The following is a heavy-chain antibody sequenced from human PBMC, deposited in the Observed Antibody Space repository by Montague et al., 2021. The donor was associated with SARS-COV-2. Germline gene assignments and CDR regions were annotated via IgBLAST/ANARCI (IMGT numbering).Heavy chain of an antibody. V-gene: IGHV4-34*01. CDR1: GGSFSGYY. Sequence: SETLSLTCAVYGGSFSGYYWTWIRQSPWKGLEWIAEINHSGTTNYNFNPSLRSRVTISVDTSKSQFSLKLSSMTAADTGVYYCARWDPQTLTLIGLRGKSASDYWGQGTLVTVSS. CDR3: ARWDPQTLTLIGLRGKSASDY. CDR2: INHSGTT. J-gene: IGHJ4*02. D-gene: IGHD4-23*01.